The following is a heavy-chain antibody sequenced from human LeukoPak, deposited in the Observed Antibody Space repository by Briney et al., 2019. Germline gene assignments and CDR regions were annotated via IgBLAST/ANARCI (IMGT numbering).Heavy chain of an antibody. J-gene: IGHJ4*02. CDR2: IYSSGST. Sequence: PSQTLSLTSTVSGGSINSGGYYWSWIRQHPGKGLEWIGFIYSSGSTFYNPSLKSRVTISLDASKNQFSLKLSSVTAADTAVYYCARSDSSGYYGAYWGQGTLATVSS. CDR1: GGSINSGGYY. CDR3: ARSDSSGYYGAY. V-gene: IGHV4-31*03. D-gene: IGHD3-22*01.